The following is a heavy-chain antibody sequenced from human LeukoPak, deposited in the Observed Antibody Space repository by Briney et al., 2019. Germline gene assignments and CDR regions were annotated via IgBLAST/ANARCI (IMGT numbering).Heavy chain of an antibody. J-gene: IGHJ4*02. V-gene: IGHV3-48*01. CDR2: ISSSSSTI. Sequence: PGESLRLSCAASGFTFSSYSMNWVRQAPGKGLEWVSYISSSSSTIYYADSVKGRFTISRDNAKNSLYLQMNSLRAEDTAVYYCARGYSSSWYEVYGGPFDYWGQGTLVTVSS. CDR3: ARGYSSSWYEVYGGPFDY. D-gene: IGHD6-13*01. CDR1: GFTFSSYS.